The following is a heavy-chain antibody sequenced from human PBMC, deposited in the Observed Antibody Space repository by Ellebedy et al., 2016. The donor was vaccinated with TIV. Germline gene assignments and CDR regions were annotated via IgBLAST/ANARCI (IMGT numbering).Heavy chain of an antibody. CDR1: GGSFSDYY. Sequence: SETLSLXXAVYGGSFSDYYWTWIRQPPGKGLEWIGEINHSGSTNYNPSLQSRVIISVDMSKNQFSLKVKSVTAADTAVYYCARGGQQWLETSERGSDYWGQGTLVTVSS. D-gene: IGHD6-19*01. V-gene: IGHV4-34*01. CDR3: ARGGQQWLETSERGSDY. J-gene: IGHJ4*02. CDR2: INHSGST.